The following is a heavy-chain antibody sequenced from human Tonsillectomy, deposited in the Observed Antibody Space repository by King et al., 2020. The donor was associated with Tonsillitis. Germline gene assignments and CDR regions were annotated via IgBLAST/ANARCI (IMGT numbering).Heavy chain of an antibody. CDR1: GGSISSSSYY. Sequence: QLQESGPGLVKPSETLSLTCTVSGGSISSSSYYWGWIRQPPGKGLEWIGSIYYSGSTYYNPSLKSRVTISVDKSKNQLSLKLSSVTAADTAVYYCARRGYGDYYFDYWGQGTLVTVSS. CDR2: IYYSGST. V-gene: IGHV4-39*01. CDR3: ARRGYGDYYFDY. J-gene: IGHJ4*02. D-gene: IGHD4-17*01.